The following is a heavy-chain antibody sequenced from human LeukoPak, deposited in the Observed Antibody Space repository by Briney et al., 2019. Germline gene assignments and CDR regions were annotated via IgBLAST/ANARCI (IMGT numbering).Heavy chain of an antibody. CDR3: ARAGDYGDLDFDY. CDR1: GGSFSGYY. CDR2: INHSGST. V-gene: IGHV4-34*01. D-gene: IGHD4-17*01. J-gene: IGHJ4*02. Sequence: PSETLSLTCAVYGGSFSGYYWSWIRQPPGKGLEWIGEINHSGSTNYNPSLKSRVTISVDTSKNQFSLKLSSVTAADTAVYYCARAGDYGDLDFDYWGQGTLVTVSS.